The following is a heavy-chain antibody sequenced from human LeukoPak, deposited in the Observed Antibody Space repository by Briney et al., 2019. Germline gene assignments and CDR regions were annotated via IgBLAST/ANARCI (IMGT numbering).Heavy chain of an antibody. CDR1: ESTLSGYT. J-gene: IGHJ6*03. CDR2: ITGGSNYK. Sequence: PGRSLRLSCAASESTLSGYTMNWIRQAPGKGLEWISSITGGSNYKHYADSVKGRFIISRDNAKNSLFLQLNSLRAEDTAVYYCARRESSYQNYYYNYHMDVWGTGTTGTVSS. D-gene: IGHD3-16*02. V-gene: IGHV3-21*01. CDR3: ARRESSYQNYYYNYHMDV.